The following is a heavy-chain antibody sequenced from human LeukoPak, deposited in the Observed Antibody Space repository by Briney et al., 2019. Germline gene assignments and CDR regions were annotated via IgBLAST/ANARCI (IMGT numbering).Heavy chain of an antibody. CDR3: ARDPGGSTGWFYFDS. Sequence: GGSLTLSCVASGFTFRNYWMHWVRQVPGKGLVWVSRINTDATITTFADSVRGRFTISRDNAKNTLYLQMNSLRDDDTAVYYCARDPGGSTGWFYFDSWGQGTLVAVSS. CDR2: INTDATIT. CDR1: GFTFRNYW. V-gene: IGHV3-74*01. D-gene: IGHD3-16*01. J-gene: IGHJ4*02.